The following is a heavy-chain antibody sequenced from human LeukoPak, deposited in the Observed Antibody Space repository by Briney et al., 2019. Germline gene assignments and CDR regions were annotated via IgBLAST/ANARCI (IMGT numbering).Heavy chain of an antibody. Sequence: KSGGSLRLSGAASGFTFSSYSMNWVRQAPGKGLEWVSSISSSSIYIYYADSVKGRFTISRDNAKNSLYLQMNSVRAEDTAVYYCARFAYWGSGYDLAHYGMDVWGKGTTVTVSS. J-gene: IGHJ6*04. CDR1: GFTFSSYS. V-gene: IGHV3-21*01. CDR3: ARFAYWGSGYDLAHYGMDV. D-gene: IGHD5-12*01. CDR2: ISSSSIYI.